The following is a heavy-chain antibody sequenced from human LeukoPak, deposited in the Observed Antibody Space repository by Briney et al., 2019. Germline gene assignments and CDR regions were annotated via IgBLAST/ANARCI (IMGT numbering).Heavy chain of an antibody. CDR1: GFTFSSYA. Sequence: GGSLRLSCAASGFTFSSYAMHWVRQAPGKGLEWVAVISYDGSNKYYADSVKGRFTISRDNSKNTLYLQMNSLRAEDTAVYYCARDWGAYDLATDFDYWGQETLVTVSS. J-gene: IGHJ4*02. CDR2: ISYDGSNK. V-gene: IGHV3-30-3*01. D-gene: IGHD3-16*01. CDR3: ARDWGAYDLATDFDY.